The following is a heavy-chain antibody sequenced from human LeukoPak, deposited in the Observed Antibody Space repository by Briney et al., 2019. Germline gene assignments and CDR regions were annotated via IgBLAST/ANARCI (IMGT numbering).Heavy chain of an antibody. CDR1: LGTFSSYV. CDR3: ARGGGRYSSSGSLC. D-gene: IGHD6-13*01. Sequence: VASVKFSCKASLGTFSSYVISWVGEAAGQGGECMGGIIPIFGTANYAQKFQGRVTITTDKSKSTAYMELSSLRSEDTAVYYCARGGGRYSSSGSLCWGQGTLVTVS. V-gene: IGHV1-69*05. CDR2: IIPIFGTA. J-gene: IGHJ4*02.